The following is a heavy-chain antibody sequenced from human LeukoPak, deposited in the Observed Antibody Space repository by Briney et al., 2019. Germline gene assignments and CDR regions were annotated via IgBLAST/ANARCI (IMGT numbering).Heavy chain of an antibody. D-gene: IGHD3-10*01. J-gene: IGHJ4*02. CDR2: ISGSGGRT. CDR3: AKEKESSGYFDY. Sequence: GGSLRLSCAASGFTFSTYAMSWVRQAPGKGQEWVLAISGSGGRTYYADSVKGRFTISRDNSKNTLYLQMNSLRAEDTAVYYCAKEKESSGYFDYWGQGTLVTVSS. CDR1: GFTFSTYA. V-gene: IGHV3-23*01.